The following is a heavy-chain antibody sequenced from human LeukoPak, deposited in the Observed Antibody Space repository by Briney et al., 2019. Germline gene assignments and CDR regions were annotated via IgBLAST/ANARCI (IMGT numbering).Heavy chain of an antibody. CDR2: MNPNSGNT. CDR1: GYTFTSYD. J-gene: IGHJ3*02. CDR3: ARAPYDILTGYKVDI. D-gene: IGHD3-9*01. V-gene: IGHV1-8*01. Sequence: ASVTVSCKASGYTFTSYDINWVRQATGQGLEWMGWMNPNSGNTGYAQKFQGRVTMTRNTSISTAYMELSSLRSEDTAVYYCARAPYDILTGYKVDIWGQGTMVTVSS.